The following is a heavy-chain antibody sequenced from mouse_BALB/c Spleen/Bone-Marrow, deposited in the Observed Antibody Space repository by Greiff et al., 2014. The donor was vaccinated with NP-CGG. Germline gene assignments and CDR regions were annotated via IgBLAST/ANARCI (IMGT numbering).Heavy chain of an antibody. CDR2: IRDKANGYTT. D-gene: IGHD2-1*01. J-gene: IGHJ2*01. Sequence: DVHLVESGGGLVQPGGSLRLSCATSGFTFTDYYMSWVRQPPGRALEWLGFIRDKANGYTTEYSASVKGRFTISRDNSQRIVYLEMNNLRTEDSATYYCARDDGNYRYFDYWGQGTTLTVSS. V-gene: IGHV7-3*02. CDR1: GFTFTDYY. CDR3: ARDDGNYRYFDY.